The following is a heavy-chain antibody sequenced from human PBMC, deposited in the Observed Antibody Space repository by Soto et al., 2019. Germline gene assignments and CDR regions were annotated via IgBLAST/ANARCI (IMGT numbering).Heavy chain of an antibody. V-gene: IGHV4-4*07. CDR2: IYTSGST. D-gene: IGHD2-2*01. CDR3: ARACSSNGCYDVFDY. Sequence: QVQLQESGPGLLKPSETLSLTCTVSGGSISSYYWSWIRQPAGKGLEWIGRIYTSGSTNYNPSLKSRVTMSVDTSKNQFSLKLSSVTAADTAVYYCARACSSNGCYDVFDYWGQGTLVTVSS. CDR1: GGSISSYY. J-gene: IGHJ4*02.